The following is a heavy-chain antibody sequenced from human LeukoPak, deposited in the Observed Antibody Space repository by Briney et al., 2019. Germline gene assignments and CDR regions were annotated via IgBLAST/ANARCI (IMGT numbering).Heavy chain of an antibody. D-gene: IGHD2-15*01. CDR3: ATVVVAATTTFDY. J-gene: IGHJ4*02. Sequence: GGSLRLSCAASGFTFSSYAMSWVRQAPGKGLEWVSAISGSGGSTYYADSVKGRFTISRDNAQNSLFLQMNSLGGEDTAVYYCATVVVAATTTFDYWGQGTLVTVSS. V-gene: IGHV3-23*01. CDR2: ISGSGGST. CDR1: GFTFSSYA.